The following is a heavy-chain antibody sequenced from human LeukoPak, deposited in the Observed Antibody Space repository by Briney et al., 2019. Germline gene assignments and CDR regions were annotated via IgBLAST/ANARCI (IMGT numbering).Heavy chain of an antibody. CDR3: ARVLDYYYGMYV. CDR2: IYHSGRT. V-gene: IGHV4-34*01. J-gene: IGHJ6*02. Sequence: WETLSLTCAVCGGSCSGYYCSWLRHPPGEGVEGFGDIYHSGRTNYNPSLKSRVTIFVEKSKNQFSLKLNSVTDADTAVYYCARVLDYYYGMYVWGQGTTVSVSS. CDR1: GGSCSGYY.